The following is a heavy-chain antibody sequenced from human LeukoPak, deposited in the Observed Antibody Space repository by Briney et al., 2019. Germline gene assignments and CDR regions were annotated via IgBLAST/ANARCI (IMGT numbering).Heavy chain of an antibody. CDR1: GFTFSSYG. J-gene: IGHJ3*02. Sequence: PGRSLRLSCAASGFTFSSYGMHWVRQAPGKGLEWVAVIWYDGSNKYYADSVKGRFTISRDNSKNTLYLQMNSLRAEDTAVYYCARGGDSYDYPSGGAFDIWGQGTMVTVSS. V-gene: IGHV3-33*01. CDR2: IWYDGSNK. D-gene: IGHD3-16*01. CDR3: ARGGDSYDYPSGGAFDI.